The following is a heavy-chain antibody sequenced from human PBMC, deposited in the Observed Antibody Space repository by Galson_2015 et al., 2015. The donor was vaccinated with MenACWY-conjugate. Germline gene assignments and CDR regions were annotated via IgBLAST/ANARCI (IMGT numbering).Heavy chain of an antibody. CDR3: ARENYYDSSGYSPPGY. CDR2: IKPSGGST. CDR1: GYTFTNYY. V-gene: IGHV1-46*01. Sequence: SVKVSCKASGYTFTNYYMHWVRRAPGQELEWMGIIKPSGGSTSYAQKFQGRVTMTRDTSTSTVYMELSSLRSEDTAVYYCARENYYDSSGYSPPGYWGQGTLVTVSS. J-gene: IGHJ4*02. D-gene: IGHD3-22*01.